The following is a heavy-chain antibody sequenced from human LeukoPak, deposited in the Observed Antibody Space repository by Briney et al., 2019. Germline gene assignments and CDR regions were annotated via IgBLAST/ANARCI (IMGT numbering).Heavy chain of an antibody. V-gene: IGHV4-59*08. D-gene: IGHD6-6*01. CDR1: GGSISSYY. CDR2: IYYSGST. Sequence: PSETLSLTCTVSGGSISSYYWSWLRQPPGKGLEWIGYIYYSGSTNYNPSLNSRVTISVDTSKNHFSLKLSSVNAADTAVYYGARYISSSLGAGGCDYWGQGILVTVSS. CDR3: ARYISSSLGAGGCDY. J-gene: IGHJ4*02.